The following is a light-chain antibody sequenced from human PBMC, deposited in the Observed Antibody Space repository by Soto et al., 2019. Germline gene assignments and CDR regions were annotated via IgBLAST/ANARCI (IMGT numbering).Light chain of an antibody. CDR3: QQYVFYRGT. Sequence: DIQMTQSPSALSASVGDRVTITCRASQSICGWLAWFQQKPGKAPKLLIYDASSLESGVPSRFSGSGSGTEFTLTITSLQPDDFATYYCQQYVFYRGTFGQGTKVEIK. CDR2: DAS. J-gene: IGKJ1*01. V-gene: IGKV1-5*01. CDR1: QSICGW.